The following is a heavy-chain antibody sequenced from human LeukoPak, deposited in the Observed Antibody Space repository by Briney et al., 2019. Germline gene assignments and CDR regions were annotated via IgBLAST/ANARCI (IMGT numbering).Heavy chain of an antibody. CDR3: ARSGVTAYPFDY. V-gene: IGHV4-39*01. CDR2: IYYSGST. CDR1: GGSISSSSYY. J-gene: IGHJ4*02. Sequence: SETLSLTCTVSGGSISSSSYYWGWGRPPPGKGLGWLGSIYYSGSTYYNPSLKSRVTISVDTSKKQLSLKLNAVTAADTAVYYCARSGVTAYPFDYWGQGTLVTVSS. D-gene: IGHD3-10*01.